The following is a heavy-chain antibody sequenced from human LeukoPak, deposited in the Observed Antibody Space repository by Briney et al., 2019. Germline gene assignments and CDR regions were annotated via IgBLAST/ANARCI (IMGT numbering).Heavy chain of an antibody. CDR3: ARGQKSGYSYGSGFYYYYMDV. V-gene: IGHV4-59*01. CDR1: GGSISSYY. Sequence: SETLSLTCTVSGGSISSYYWSWIRQPPGKGLEWIGYIYYSGSTNYNPSLKSRVTISVDTSKNQFSLKLSSVTAADTAVYYCARGQKSGYSYGSGFYYYYMDVWGKGTTVTVSS. CDR2: IYYSGST. J-gene: IGHJ6*03. D-gene: IGHD5-18*01.